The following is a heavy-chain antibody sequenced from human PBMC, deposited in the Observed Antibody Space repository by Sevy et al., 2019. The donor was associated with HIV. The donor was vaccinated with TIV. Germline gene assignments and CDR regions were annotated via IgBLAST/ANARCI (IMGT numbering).Heavy chain of an antibody. Sequence: GSLRLSCAASGFTVSSNYMSWVRQAPGKGLEWVSVIYSGGSTYYADSVKGRFTISRDNSKNTLYLQMNSLRAEDTAVYYCARGYPTSGWYPNYWGQGTLVTVSS. CDR1: GFTVSSNY. CDR2: IYSGGST. V-gene: IGHV3-53*01. J-gene: IGHJ4*02. D-gene: IGHD6-19*01. CDR3: ARGYPTSGWYPNY.